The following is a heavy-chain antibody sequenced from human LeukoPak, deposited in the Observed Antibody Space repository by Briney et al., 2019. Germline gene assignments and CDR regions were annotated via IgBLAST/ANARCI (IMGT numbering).Heavy chain of an antibody. V-gene: IGHV1-3*01. CDR3: ALSPVGGYTFDY. Sequence: ASVKVSCKASGYTFTSYAMHWVRQAPGQGLEWMGWINAGNGNTKYSQKFQGRVTITRDTSASTAYMELSSLRSEDTAVYYCALSPVGGYTFDYWGQGTLVTVSS. D-gene: IGHD5-12*01. CDR1: GYTFTSYA. J-gene: IGHJ4*02. CDR2: INAGNGNT.